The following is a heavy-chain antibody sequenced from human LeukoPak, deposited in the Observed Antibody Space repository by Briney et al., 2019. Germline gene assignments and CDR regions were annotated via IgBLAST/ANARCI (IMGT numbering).Heavy chain of an antibody. CDR2: IKQDGSET. CDR1: GLTFSDYW. V-gene: IGHV3-7*01. Sequence: GGSLRLSCVVSGLTFSDYWMSWVRQAPGKGLEWVGNIKQDGSETYYGDSVKGRFTISRDKAKKSLYLQMNNLRAEDTAVYYRARHLTFFDYWGQGALVSVSS. D-gene: IGHD4/OR15-4a*01. J-gene: IGHJ4*02. CDR3: ARHLTFFDY.